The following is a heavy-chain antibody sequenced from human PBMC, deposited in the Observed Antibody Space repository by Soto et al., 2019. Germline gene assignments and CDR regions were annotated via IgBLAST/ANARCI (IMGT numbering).Heavy chain of an antibody. CDR1: GFTFSSYA. CDR3: AKERRGRQQLVTYYYYGMDV. Sequence: GGSLRLSCAASGFTFSSYAMSWVRQAPGKGLEWVSAISGSGGSTYYADSVKGRFTISRDNSKNTLYLQMNSLRAEDTAVYYCAKERRGRQQLVTYYYYGMDVWGQGTTVTVFS. J-gene: IGHJ6*02. D-gene: IGHD6-13*01. V-gene: IGHV3-23*01. CDR2: ISGSGGST.